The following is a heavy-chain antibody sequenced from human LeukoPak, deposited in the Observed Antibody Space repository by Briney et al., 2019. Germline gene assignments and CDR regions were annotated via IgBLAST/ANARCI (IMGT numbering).Heavy chain of an antibody. D-gene: IGHD6-19*01. V-gene: IGHV1-18*01. J-gene: IGHJ4*02. CDR3: AGAVAVADYFDY. CDR2: ISAYNGNT. Sequence: ASVKVSCKASGYTFTSYGISWVRQAPGQGLEWMGWISAYNGNTNYAQKLQGSVTMTTDTSTSTAYMELRSLRSDDTAVYYCAGAVAVADYFDYWGQGTLVTVSS. CDR1: GYTFTSYG.